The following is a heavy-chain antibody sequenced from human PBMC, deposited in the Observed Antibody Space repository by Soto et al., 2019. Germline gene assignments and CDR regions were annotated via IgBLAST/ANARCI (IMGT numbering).Heavy chain of an antibody. D-gene: IGHD3-9*01. CDR1: GFTFSSYG. J-gene: IGHJ4*02. CDR3: AKGAELRYFDWFRNSESQGLYYFVY. Sequence: GGSLRLSCAASGFTFSSYGMHWVRQAPGKGLEWVAVISYDGRNKYYADSVKGRFTISRDNSKTTLYLQMNSLRAEDTAVYYCAKGAELRYFDWFRNSESQGLYYFVYWRQRLLVTVSS. V-gene: IGHV3-30*18. CDR2: ISYDGRNK.